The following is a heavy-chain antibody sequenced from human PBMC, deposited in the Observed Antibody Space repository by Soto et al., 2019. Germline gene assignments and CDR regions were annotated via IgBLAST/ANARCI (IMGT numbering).Heavy chain of an antibody. D-gene: IGHD1-26*01. CDR3: VRQGVGALRGLVDV. CDR2: VNDGWGA. V-gene: IGHV4-59*08. CDR1: GASISNYY. J-gene: IGHJ6*02. Sequence: QVHLQQSGPGLVKPSETLSLSCTISGASISNYYWSWIRQVPGKGMEWIGYVNDGWGAAYNPSLQSRVAVALDSSKRRLSRPLTSVTATDTAVYYCVRQGVGALRGLVDVWGQGTTVTVSS.